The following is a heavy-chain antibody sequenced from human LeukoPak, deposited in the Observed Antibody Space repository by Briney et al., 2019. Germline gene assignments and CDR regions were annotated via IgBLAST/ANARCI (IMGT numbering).Heavy chain of an antibody. J-gene: IGHJ4*02. Sequence: SETLSLTCTVSGGSVSSGSYYWSWIRQPLGKGLEWIGYIYYSGSTNYNPSLKSRVTISVDTSKNQFSLKLSSVTAADTAVYYCARDPPVAGTSWGQGTQVTVSS. CDR3: ARDPPVAGTS. D-gene: IGHD6-19*01. V-gene: IGHV4-61*01. CDR2: IYYSGST. CDR1: GGSVSSGSYY.